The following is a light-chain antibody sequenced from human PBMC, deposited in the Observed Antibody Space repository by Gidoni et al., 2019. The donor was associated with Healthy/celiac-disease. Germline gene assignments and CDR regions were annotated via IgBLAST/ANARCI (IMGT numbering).Light chain of an antibody. CDR1: TAAVTSSYY. J-gene: IGLJ2*01. CDR2: STS. CDR3: LLYYGGARV. Sequence: VVTQEPPLPVSPAGTVTPTCASSTAAVTSSYYPNWFQQKPGQAPGTLIYSTSNKRSCAPARFSGSLLGGKAALTLSGVQHEDEAEYYCLLYYGGARVFGGGTKLTVL. V-gene: IGLV7-43*01.